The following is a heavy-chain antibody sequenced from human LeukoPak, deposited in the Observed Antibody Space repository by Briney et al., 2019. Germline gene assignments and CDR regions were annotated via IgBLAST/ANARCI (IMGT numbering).Heavy chain of an antibody. Sequence: SETLSLTCTVSGYSISSGYLWGWIRQPPGKGLEWIGSTYHGGTTYSNPSLKSRVIISEDTSKNQFSLKLSSVTAADTAVYYCARGSGDWTYCFDYWGQGTLVTVSS. J-gene: IGHJ4*02. CDR1: GYSISSGYL. D-gene: IGHD2-21*02. V-gene: IGHV4-38-2*02. CDR2: TYHGGTT. CDR3: ARGSGDWTYCFDY.